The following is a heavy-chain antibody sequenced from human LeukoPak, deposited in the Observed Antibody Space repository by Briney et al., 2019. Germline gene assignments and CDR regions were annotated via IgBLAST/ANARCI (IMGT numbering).Heavy chain of an antibody. J-gene: IGHJ4*02. CDR3: TTRAYYYDSSGYPIIVY. V-gene: IGHV3-15*01. CDR2: IKSKTDGGTT. CDR1: EFTFSNAW. D-gene: IGHD3-22*01. Sequence: GGSLRLSCAASEFTFSNAWMSWVRQAPGKGLEWVGRIKSKTDGGTTDYAAPVKGRFTISRDDSKNTLYLQMNSLKTEDTAVYYCTTRAYYYDSSGYPIIVYWGQGTLVTVSS.